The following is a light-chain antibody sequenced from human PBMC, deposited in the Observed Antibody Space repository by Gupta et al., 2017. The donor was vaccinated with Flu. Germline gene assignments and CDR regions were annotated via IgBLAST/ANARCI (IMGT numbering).Light chain of an antibody. Sequence: EIVLTQSPGTLSLSPGERATLSCRASESVSGKRLAWYQQKPGQPPRLLIYDASTRTNGIPDRFSGSGSGTDFSLTISSLEPEDFAVYYCQHESHSTIPFGGGTKVEIK. CDR1: ESVSGKR. V-gene: IGKV3-20*01. CDR2: DAS. J-gene: IGKJ4*01. CDR3: QHESHSTIP.